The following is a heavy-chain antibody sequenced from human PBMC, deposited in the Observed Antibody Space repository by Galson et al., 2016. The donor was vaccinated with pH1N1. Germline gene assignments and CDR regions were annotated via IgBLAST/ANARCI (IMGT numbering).Heavy chain of an antibody. CDR2: VSPAGGIT. J-gene: IGHJ4*02. V-gene: IGHV1-46*02. CDR3: ARGGGSHVSPCDY. Sequence: SVKVSCKASGLNFNNYFLHWARQAPGQGLEWLGLVSPAGGITTYAHKLHGRVTMTRDTSTTAVYMELSSLRSDDTAVYYCARGGGSHVSPCDYWGQGTLVTVSS. CDR1: GLNFNNYF.